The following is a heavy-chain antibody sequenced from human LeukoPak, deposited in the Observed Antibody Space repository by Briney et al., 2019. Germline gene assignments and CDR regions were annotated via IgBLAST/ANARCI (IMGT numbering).Heavy chain of an antibody. J-gene: IGHJ4*02. CDR2: IESSGATT. D-gene: IGHD4-17*01. V-gene: IGHV3-23*01. CDR3: ARDTYGAPDS. Sequence: GGSLRLSCAASGFTFSRYAMSWARQAPGKGLEWVSLIESSGATTYYADSVKDRFTISRDDSKNTLYLQMNSLRAEDTALYYCARDTYGAPDSWGQGTLVTVSS. CDR1: GFTFSRYA.